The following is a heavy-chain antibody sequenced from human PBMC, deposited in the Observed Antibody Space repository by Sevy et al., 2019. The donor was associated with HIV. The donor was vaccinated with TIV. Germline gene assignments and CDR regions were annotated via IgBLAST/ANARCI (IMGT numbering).Heavy chain of an antibody. CDR2: ISSSSFNI. CDR3: ARVHYTSGYPYYFDS. Sequence: GGSLRLSCAASGFSFSDYYMSWVRQAPGKGLEWISYISSSSFNIYYADSVKGRFTISRDNAENSLYLQMNSLRAEDTAIYYCARVHYTSGYPYYFDSWARETWSLSPQ. CDR1: GFSFSDYY. D-gene: IGHD3-22*01. J-gene: IGHJ4*02. V-gene: IGHV3-11*01.